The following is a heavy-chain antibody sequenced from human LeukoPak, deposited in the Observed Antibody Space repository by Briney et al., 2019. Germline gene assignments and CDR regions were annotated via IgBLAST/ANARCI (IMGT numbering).Heavy chain of an antibody. CDR1: GFTFSNYA. Sequence: GSLRLSCAASGFTFSNYAMSWVRQAPGKGLEWVSAIGGSGDSTYYADSVKGRFTISRDNSRNTLYLQMNSLRAEDTAVYYCAKALRYYYDSSPFDYWGQGTLVTASS. CDR3: AKALRYYYDSSPFDY. CDR2: IGGSGDST. J-gene: IGHJ4*02. D-gene: IGHD3-22*01. V-gene: IGHV3-23*01.